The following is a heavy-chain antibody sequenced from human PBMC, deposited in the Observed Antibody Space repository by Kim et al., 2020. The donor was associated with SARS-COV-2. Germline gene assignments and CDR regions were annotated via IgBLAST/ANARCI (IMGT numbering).Heavy chain of an antibody. D-gene: IGHD4-4*01. CDR3: ARDPVGDGYSFFDY. CDR1: GLTVTSNH. V-gene: IGHV3-53*01. CDR2: IFRGGTT. J-gene: IGHJ4*02. Sequence: GGSLRLSCAVSGLTVTSNHMTWIRQAPGRGLEWVSVIFRGGTTYYAASVQGRFTISRDYYKNTLSLQMNSLRAEDTATYYCARDPVGDGYSFFDYWGQGT.